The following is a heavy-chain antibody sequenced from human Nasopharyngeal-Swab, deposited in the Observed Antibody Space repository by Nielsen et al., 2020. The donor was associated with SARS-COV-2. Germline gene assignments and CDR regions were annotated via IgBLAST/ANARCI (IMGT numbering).Heavy chain of an antibody. J-gene: IGHJ5*02. V-gene: IGHV4-31*02. CDR2: IYYSGST. D-gene: IGHD7-27*01. CDR3: AREERPLGNWFDP. Sequence: WIRQPPGKGLEWIGYIYYSGSTYYNPSLKSRVTISVDTSKNQFSLKLSSMTAADTAVYYCAREERPLGNWFDPWGQGTLVTVSS.